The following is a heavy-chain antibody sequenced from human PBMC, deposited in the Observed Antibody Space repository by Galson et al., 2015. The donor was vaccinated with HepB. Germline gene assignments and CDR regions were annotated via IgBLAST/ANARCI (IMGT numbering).Heavy chain of an antibody. V-gene: IGHV6-1*01. Sequence: CAISGDSVSSNSAAWNWIRQSPSRGLEWLGRTYYRSKWYNDYAVSVKSRITINPDTSKNQFSLQLNSVTPEDTAVYYCARAPARNYDILTGFDFDNWGPGTLVTVSS. D-gene: IGHD3-9*01. CDR3: ARAPARNYDILTGFDFDN. CDR2: TYYRSKWYN. CDR1: GDSVSSNSAA. J-gene: IGHJ4*02.